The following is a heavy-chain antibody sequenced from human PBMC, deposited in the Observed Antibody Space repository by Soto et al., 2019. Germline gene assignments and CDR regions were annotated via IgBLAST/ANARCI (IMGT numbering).Heavy chain of an antibody. CDR2: INHRGTT. J-gene: IGHJ5*01. CDR1: GESLRGYY. Sequence: QVQLQQWGTGLLKPSETLSLHCAVYGESLRGYYWSWIRQTPAMGLEWIGEINHRGTTNHDSSLTSRAIISIDTSKKQVSLRLNYVTAADTAVYYCARGYPRSILSTSLTTSYWFDSWGQGTLVTVSS. CDR3: ARGYPRSILSTSLTTSYWFDS. V-gene: IGHV4-34*04. D-gene: IGHD2-21*01.